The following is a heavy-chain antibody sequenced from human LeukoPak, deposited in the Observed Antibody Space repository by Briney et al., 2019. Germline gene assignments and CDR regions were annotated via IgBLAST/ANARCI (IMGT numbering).Heavy chain of an antibody. CDR1: GGSISSGGYS. J-gene: IGHJ3*02. V-gene: IGHV4-30-2*05. CDR3: ARGVPSVYYDSSGYYYSSGGAFDI. CDR2: IYHSGST. Sequence: SETLSLTCAVSGGSISSGGYSWSWIRQPPGKGLEWIGYIYHSGSTYYNPSLKSRVTISVDTSKNQFSLKLSSVTAADTAVYYCARGVPSVYYDSSGYYYSSGGAFDIWGQGTMVTVSS. D-gene: IGHD3-22*01.